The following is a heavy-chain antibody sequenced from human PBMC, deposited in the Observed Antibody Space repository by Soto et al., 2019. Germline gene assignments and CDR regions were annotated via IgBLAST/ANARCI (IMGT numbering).Heavy chain of an antibody. J-gene: IGHJ3*02. CDR3: SLGSWSAETFDI. V-gene: IGHV1-69*02. CDR1: GGTFSTYT. D-gene: IGHD6-13*01. CDR2: ILPMFDIT. Sequence: QVQLVQSGAEVKKPGSSVKVSCKAPGGTFSTYTVVWVRQAPGQGLEWMGRILPMFDITNNAQRFQGRVTMTADKSTSTAYLELTSLRSEDTAVYYCSLGSWSAETFDIWGRGTMVTVSS.